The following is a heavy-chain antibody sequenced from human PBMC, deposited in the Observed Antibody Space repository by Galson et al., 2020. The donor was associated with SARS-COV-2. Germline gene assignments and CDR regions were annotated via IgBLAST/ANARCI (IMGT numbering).Heavy chain of an antibody. CDR3: ARDISFWSGYYPGACDI. CDR1: GGSISSYY. J-gene: IGHJ3*02. V-gene: IGHV4-59*01. Sequence: SETLSLTCTVSGGSISSYYWSWIRQPPGKGLEWIGYIDYSGSTNYNPSLKSRVTISVDTSKNQFSLKLSSVTAADTAVYYCARDISFWSGYYPGACDIWGQGTMVTVSS. CDR2: IDYSGST. D-gene: IGHD3-3*01.